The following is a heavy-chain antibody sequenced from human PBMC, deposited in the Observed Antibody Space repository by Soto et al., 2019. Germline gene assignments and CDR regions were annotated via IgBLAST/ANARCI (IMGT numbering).Heavy chain of an antibody. CDR2: IDPSDSYT. D-gene: IGHD3-3*01. J-gene: IGHJ6*02. CDR1: GYSFTSYW. Sequence: RGESLKISCNGSGYSFTSYWISWVRQMPGKGLEWMGRIDPSDSYTNYSPSFQGHVTISADKSISTAYLQWSSLKASDTAMYYCASSITIFGVVIPNGMDVWGQGTTVTVSS. V-gene: IGHV5-10-1*01. CDR3: ASSITIFGVVIPNGMDV.